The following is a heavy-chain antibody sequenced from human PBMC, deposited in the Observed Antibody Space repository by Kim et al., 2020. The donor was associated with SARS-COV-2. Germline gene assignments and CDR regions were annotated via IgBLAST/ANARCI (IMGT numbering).Heavy chain of an antibody. CDR1: GFTFSSYA. CDR3: ARDMVGGVGHGAFDI. D-gene: IGHD3-10*01. J-gene: IGHJ3*02. Sequence: GGSLRLSCAASGFTFSSYAMHWVRQAPGKGLEWVAVISYDGSNKYYADSVKGRFTISRDNSKNTLYLQMNSLRAEDTAVYYCARDMVGGVGHGAFDIWG. V-gene: IGHV3-30*04. CDR2: ISYDGSNK.